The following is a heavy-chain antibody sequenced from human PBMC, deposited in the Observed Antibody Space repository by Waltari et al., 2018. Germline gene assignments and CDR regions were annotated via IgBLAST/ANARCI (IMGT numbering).Heavy chain of an antibody. V-gene: IGHV4-61*02. J-gene: IGHJ4*02. CDR1: GDSITSGSYH. CDR2: IYKYGNT. Sequence: QVQLQESGPGLVKPSQTLSLICSVSGDSITSGSYHWSWIRQPAGEGLEFIGGIYKYGNTITNPSLKGRVTISMDTSKNQFSLRLESVTATDTAVYYCTRDAAGGIDFWGQGTLVTVSS. D-gene: IGHD6-25*01. CDR3: TRDAAGGIDF.